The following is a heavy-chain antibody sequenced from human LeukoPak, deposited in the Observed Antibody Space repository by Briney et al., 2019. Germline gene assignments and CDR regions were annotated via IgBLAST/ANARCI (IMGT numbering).Heavy chain of an antibody. CDR1: GFTFSSYW. CDR2: IKVDGSEK. Sequence: GGSLRLSCAASGFTFSSYWMSWVRQAPGKGLEWVANIKVDGSEKFYVDSVKGRFTISRDNAKNSLYLQMNSLRAEDTAVYYCARARSIAAAGFPAESFQHWGQGTLVTVSS. V-gene: IGHV3-7*01. J-gene: IGHJ1*01. CDR3: ARARSIAAAGFPAESFQH. D-gene: IGHD6-13*01.